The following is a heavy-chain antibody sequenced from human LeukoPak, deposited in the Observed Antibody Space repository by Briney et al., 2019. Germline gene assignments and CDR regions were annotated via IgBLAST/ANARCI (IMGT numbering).Heavy chain of an antibody. J-gene: IGHJ3*02. CDR3: ARHGSSGWYPGNAFDI. CDR1: GYSFSTYW. CDR2: IYPGDSDT. V-gene: IGHV5-51*01. Sequence: GESLKISCKGSGYSFSTYWIGWVRQTPGKGLEWMGIIYPGDSDTRYSPSFQGQVTISADRSISTAYLQWSSLKASDTAMYYCARHGSSGWYPGNAFDIWGQGTMVTVSS. D-gene: IGHD6-19*01.